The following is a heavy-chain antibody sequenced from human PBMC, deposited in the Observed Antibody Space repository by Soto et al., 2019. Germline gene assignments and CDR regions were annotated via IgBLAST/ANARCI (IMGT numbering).Heavy chain of an antibody. Sequence: EVQVLESGGGLVQPGGSLRLSCVASGFTFSDFAMSWVRQAPGKGLEWVSSISGSGGTIYYADSVKGRFTISRDNSNNTLYLQMHSLRADYTAVYFCAKLRGSGWYFHYWGQGTLVAVSS. V-gene: IGHV3-23*01. D-gene: IGHD6-19*01. CDR1: GFTFSDFA. CDR2: ISGSGGTI. CDR3: AKLRGSGWYFHY. J-gene: IGHJ4*02.